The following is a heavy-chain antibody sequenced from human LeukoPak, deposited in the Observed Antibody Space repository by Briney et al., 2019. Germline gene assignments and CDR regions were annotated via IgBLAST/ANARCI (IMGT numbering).Heavy chain of an antibody. Sequence: GGSLRLSCAASGFTFSSYSMNWVRQAPGKGLEWVSSISSSSSYIYYADSVKGRFTISRDNAKNSLYLQLNSLRAEDTAVYYCARVRWAATTRDAFDIWGQGTMVTVSS. CDR2: ISSSSSYI. CDR3: ARVRWAATTRDAFDI. CDR1: GFTFSSYS. D-gene: IGHD4-23*01. J-gene: IGHJ3*02. V-gene: IGHV3-21*01.